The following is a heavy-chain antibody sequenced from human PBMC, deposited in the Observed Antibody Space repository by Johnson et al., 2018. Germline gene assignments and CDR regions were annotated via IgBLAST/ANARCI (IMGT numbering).Heavy chain of an antibody. V-gene: IGHV3-30*03. Sequence: QVQLVQAGGGVVQPGRSLRLSCAASGFTFNSYGMHWVRQAPGKGLEWVAVISYDGINKYYADSVKGRFTISRDNSKNKLYLQMNSLRAEDTAVYYCARDLLVGATDLFQHWGQGTLVTVSS. CDR3: ARDLLVGATDLFQH. J-gene: IGHJ1*01. CDR2: ISYDGINK. D-gene: IGHD1-26*01. CDR1: GFTFNSYG.